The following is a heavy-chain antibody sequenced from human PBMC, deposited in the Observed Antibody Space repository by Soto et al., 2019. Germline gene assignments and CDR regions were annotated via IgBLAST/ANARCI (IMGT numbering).Heavy chain of an antibody. D-gene: IGHD4-17*01. CDR3: TRGGEYGGRQDAFDI. J-gene: IGHJ3*02. CDR1: GFFFPTYW. V-gene: IGHV3-7*03. CDR2: INQDGSEK. Sequence: EVQLVESGGGLVQPGGSLRLSCAASGFFFPTYWMSWVRHAPGKGLEWVADINQDGSEKYHVDSVKGRFTISRDNPKNSLYLQMNSLRAEDTAIYYGTRGGEYGGRQDAFDIWGQGTMGTVSS.